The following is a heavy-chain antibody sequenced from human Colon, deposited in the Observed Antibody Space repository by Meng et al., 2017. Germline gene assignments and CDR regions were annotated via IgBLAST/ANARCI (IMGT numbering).Heavy chain of an antibody. V-gene: IGHV4-61*01. D-gene: IGHD5-18*01. J-gene: IGHJ4*02. CDR3: ARGQDSAKVGY. Sequence: LETLSLTCSVSGVSVSGGTYYWSWIRQPPGKGLEWIGHIHYSGSTNYNPSLKSRATFSVDTSKNLFSLEVNSVTAADTAVYYCARGQDSAKVGYWGQGTLVTVSS. CDR1: GVSVSGGTYY. CDR2: IHYSGST.